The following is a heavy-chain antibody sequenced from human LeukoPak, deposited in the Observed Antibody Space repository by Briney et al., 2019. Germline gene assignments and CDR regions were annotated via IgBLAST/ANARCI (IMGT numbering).Heavy chain of an antibody. CDR2: ISYDGSNK. CDR3: AREGGVPDCFDY. Sequence: PGRSLRLSCAASGFTFSSYAMHWVRQAPGKGLEWVAVISYDGSNKYYADSVKGRFTISRDNSKNTLYLQMNSLRAEDTAVYYCAREGGVPDCFDYWGQGTLVTVSS. D-gene: IGHD3-3*01. V-gene: IGHV3-30*04. J-gene: IGHJ4*02. CDR1: GFTFSSYA.